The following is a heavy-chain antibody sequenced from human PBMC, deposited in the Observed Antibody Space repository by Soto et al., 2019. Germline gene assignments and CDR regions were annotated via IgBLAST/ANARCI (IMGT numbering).Heavy chain of an antibody. Sequence: QVQLVQSGAEVKKPGSSVKVSCKASGGTFSSYAINWVRQAPGQGLEWMGGSIPIFGTSDYAQKFQGRVTITADESMSTATSELSSVGSEDTAVYYFAVRITGSPNYYYGMDLWGQWTAVTVSS. CDR2: SIPIFGTS. J-gene: IGHJ6*02. V-gene: IGHV1-69*12. CDR3: AVRITGSPNYYYGMDL. D-gene: IGHD1-20*01. CDR1: GGTFSSYA.